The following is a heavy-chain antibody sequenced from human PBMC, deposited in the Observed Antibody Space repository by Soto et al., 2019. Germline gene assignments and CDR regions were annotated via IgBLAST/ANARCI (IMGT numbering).Heavy chain of an antibody. CDR3: ARDTVYDILTGYQLPYYFDY. Sequence: SVEVSCKASGRTFSSYAISCVRQAPVQVLEWMGGIIPIFGTANYAQKFQGRVTITADESTSTAYMELSSLRSEDTAVYYCARDTVYDILTGYQLPYYFDYWGQGTLVTVSS. CDR2: IIPIFGTA. J-gene: IGHJ4*02. V-gene: IGHV1-69*13. CDR1: GRTFSSYA. D-gene: IGHD3-9*01.